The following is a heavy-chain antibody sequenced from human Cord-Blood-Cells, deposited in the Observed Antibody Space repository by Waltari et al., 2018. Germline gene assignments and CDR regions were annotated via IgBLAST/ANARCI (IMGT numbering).Heavy chain of an antibody. V-gene: IGHV1-8*03. CDR3: AILGYCSSTSCPDY. Sequence: VQLVQSGAEVKKPGASVKVSCTASGYTFTSYDINCVRQATGHGLEWMGWMNPNSGNTGYAQKFQGRVTITRNTSISTAYMELSSLRSEDTAVYYCAILGYCSSTSCPDYWGQGTLVTVSS. CDR1: GYTFTSYD. J-gene: IGHJ4*02. CDR2: MNPNSGNT. D-gene: IGHD2-2*01.